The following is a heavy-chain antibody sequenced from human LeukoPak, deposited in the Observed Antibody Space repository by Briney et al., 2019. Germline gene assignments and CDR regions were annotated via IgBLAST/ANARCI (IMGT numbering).Heavy chain of an antibody. V-gene: IGHV4-39*01. J-gene: IGHJ3*02. CDR3: ARLPIAYCGGDCIRYAFDI. Sequence: PSETLSLTCTVSGGSISSSSYYWGWIRQPPGTGLEWIGSIYYSGSTYYNPSLKSRVTISVDTSKNQFSLKLSSVTAADTAVYYCARLPIAYCGGDCIRYAFDIWGQGTMVTVSS. CDR1: GGSISSSSYY. CDR2: IYYSGST. D-gene: IGHD2-21*02.